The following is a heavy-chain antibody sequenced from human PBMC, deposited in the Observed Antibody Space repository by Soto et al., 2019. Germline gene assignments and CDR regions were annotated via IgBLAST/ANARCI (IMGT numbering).Heavy chain of an antibody. J-gene: IGHJ4*02. Sequence: GGSLRLSCAASGFTFSGYWMHWARQVPGKGLMWVARSNSDGTGISYADSVEGRFTISRDNVKNILFLQMNSLRVDDSGVYYCTRDRPEARYYYHPIFDHWGQGT. V-gene: IGHV3-74*01. CDR1: GFTFSGYW. D-gene: IGHD5-12*01. CDR2: SNSDGTGI. CDR3: TRDRPEARYYYHPIFDH.